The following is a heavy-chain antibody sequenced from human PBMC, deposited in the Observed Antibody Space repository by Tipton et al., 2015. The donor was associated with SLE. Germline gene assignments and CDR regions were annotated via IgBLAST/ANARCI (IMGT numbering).Heavy chain of an antibody. CDR1: GFTFSRYG. V-gene: IGHV3-21*01. CDR3: ARDNERESSSSDY. Sequence: SLRLSCAASGFTFSRYGMNWVRQAPGKGLEWVSYISSPSSYIYYADSVKGRFTISRDNAKNSLYLQMNSLRVDDTAVYYCARDNERESSSSDYWGQGTLVTVSS. J-gene: IGHJ4*02. CDR2: ISSPSSYI. D-gene: IGHD6-6*01.